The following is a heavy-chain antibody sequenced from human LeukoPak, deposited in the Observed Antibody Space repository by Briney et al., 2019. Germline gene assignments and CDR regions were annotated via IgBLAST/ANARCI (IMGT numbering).Heavy chain of an antibody. Sequence: ASVKVSCKASGYTFTSYDINWVRQATGQGLEWMGWMNPNSGNTGYAQKFQGRVTMTRNTSISTAYMELSSLRSEDTAVYYCARARIPNYYYGMDVWGQGTTVTVSS. CDR1: GYTFTSYD. V-gene: IGHV1-8*01. J-gene: IGHJ6*02. CDR2: MNPNSGNT. CDR3: ARARIPNYYYGMDV. D-gene: IGHD2/OR15-2a*01.